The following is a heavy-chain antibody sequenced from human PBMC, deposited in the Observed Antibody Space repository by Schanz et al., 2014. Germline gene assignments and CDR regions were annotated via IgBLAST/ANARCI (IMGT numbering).Heavy chain of an antibody. V-gene: IGHV3-21*01. Sequence: VKLVESGGGVVQPGRSLRLSCAASGVIFNIYGMHWVRQVPGKGLEWVSYIRSDNNYIYYADSVKGRFTISRDNARNTVSLQMNSLRAEDTAVYYCARSGVDVWGQGTTVTVSS. J-gene: IGHJ6*02. D-gene: IGHD3-10*01. CDR1: GVIFNIYG. CDR2: IRSDNNYI. CDR3: ARSGVDV.